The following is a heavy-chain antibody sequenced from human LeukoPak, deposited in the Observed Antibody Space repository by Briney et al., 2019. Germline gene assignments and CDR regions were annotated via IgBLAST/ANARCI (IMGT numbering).Heavy chain of an antibody. V-gene: IGHV3-7*03. D-gene: IGHD1-26*01. J-gene: IGHJ4*02. CDR2: INPDGTER. CDR1: GFSFSTYW. CDR3: AKVGPNILGATGSYFDH. Sequence: GGSLRLSCAASGFSFSTYWMSWVRQAPGKGREWVALINPDGTERYYVESVKGRFNISRDNAKNSLDLQMDSLRAEDTAVYYCAKVGPNILGATGSYFDHWGQGTLVTVSS.